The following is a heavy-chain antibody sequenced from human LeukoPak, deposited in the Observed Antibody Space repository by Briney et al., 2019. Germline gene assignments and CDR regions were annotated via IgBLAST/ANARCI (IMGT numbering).Heavy chain of an antibody. Sequence: GGSLRLSCAASGFTISGFWMHWVRQVPGEGLVWVARMNSAGTTINYADSVKGRFTISRDNVRNTLHLQMNNLSLEDTAVYFCIKEVQVRASASLGLWGRGTLVTVS. V-gene: IGHV3-74*01. CDR2: MNSAGTTI. D-gene: IGHD1-1*01. CDR1: GFTISGFW. J-gene: IGHJ4*01. CDR3: IKEVQVRASASLGL.